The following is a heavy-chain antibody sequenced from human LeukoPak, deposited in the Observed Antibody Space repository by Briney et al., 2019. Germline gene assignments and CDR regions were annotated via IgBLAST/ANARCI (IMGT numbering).Heavy chain of an antibody. V-gene: IGHV3-21*01. Sequence: PGGSLRLSCAASGFTFSSYSMNWVRQAPGKGLEWVSSISNSSSYIYYADSVKGRFTITRDNAKNSLYLQMNSLRAEDTAVYYCARERIAAADYYFDYWGQGTLVTVSS. CDR1: GFTFSSYS. CDR3: ARERIAAADYYFDY. J-gene: IGHJ4*02. CDR2: ISNSSSYI. D-gene: IGHD6-13*01.